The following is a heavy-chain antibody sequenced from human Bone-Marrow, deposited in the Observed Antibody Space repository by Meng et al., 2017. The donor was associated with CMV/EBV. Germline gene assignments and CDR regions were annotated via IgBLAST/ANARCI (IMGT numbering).Heavy chain of an antibody. Sequence: ASVKVSCKASGYTFTSYGISWVRQAPGQGLEWMGWISAHNGNTNYAQKLQGRVTMTTDTSTSTAYMELRSLRSDETAVYYCVRDIRRKNGYCSSTSCRTDAFDIWGQGTMVTFSS. D-gene: IGHD2-2*03. CDR2: ISAHNGNT. CDR3: VRDIRRKNGYCSSTSCRTDAFDI. J-gene: IGHJ3*02. V-gene: IGHV1-18*01. CDR1: GYTFTSYG.